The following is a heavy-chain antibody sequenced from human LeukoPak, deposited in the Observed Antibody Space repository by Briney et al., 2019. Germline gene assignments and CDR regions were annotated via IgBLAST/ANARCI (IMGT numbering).Heavy chain of an antibody. CDR2: IIPHSGGT. J-gene: IGHJ4*02. V-gene: IGHV1-2*02. Sequence: ASVKVSCKASGYTLTDYYVHWVRQAPGQDLEWMGFIIPHSGGTNYRQRFQGRVLMTRDVSIGTFYMELSSLRSDDTAVYYCSTEDKFCTTPKCGVYWGQGTLVTVSS. CDR3: STEDKFCTTPKCGVY. CDR1: GYTLTDYY. D-gene: IGHD2-15*01.